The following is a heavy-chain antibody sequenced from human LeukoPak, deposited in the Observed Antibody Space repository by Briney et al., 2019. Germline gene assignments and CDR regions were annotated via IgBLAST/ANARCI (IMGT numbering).Heavy chain of an antibody. D-gene: IGHD3-3*01. CDR2: IYYSGST. Sequence: SETLSLTCTVSGGSISSHYWSWIRQPPGKGLEWIGYIYYSGSTNYNPSLKSRVTISVDTSKNQFSLKLSSVTAADTAVYYCAREIGTYDFWSGANWFDPWGQGTLVTVSS. J-gene: IGHJ5*02. V-gene: IGHV4-59*11. CDR3: AREIGTYDFWSGANWFDP. CDR1: GGSISSHY.